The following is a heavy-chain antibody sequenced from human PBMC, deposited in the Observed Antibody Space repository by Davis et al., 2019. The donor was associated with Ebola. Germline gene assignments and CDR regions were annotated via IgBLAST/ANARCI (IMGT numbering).Heavy chain of an antibody. CDR1: GFTFSNCW. Sequence: GGSLRLSCAASGFTFSNCWMTWVRQAPGKGLEWVANIKQDGSESYYVDSVKGRFTISRDNAKNSLFLQMNNLRAGDTAVYYCARGLRYFDWRNRAFDIWGQGTMVTVSS. D-gene: IGHD3-9*01. J-gene: IGHJ3*02. V-gene: IGHV3-7*01. CDR3: ARGLRYFDWRNRAFDI. CDR2: IKQDGSES.